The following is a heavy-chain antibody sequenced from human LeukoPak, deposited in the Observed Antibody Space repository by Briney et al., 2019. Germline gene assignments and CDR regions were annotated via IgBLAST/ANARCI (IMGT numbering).Heavy chain of an antibody. Sequence: SVKVSCKASGGTSSSCAISWVRQAPGQALEWMGRIIPIFGTANYAQKFQGRVTITTDESTSTAYMELSSMRSEDTAVYYCAREGLADFDYWGQGTLVTVSS. V-gene: IGHV1-69*05. J-gene: IGHJ4*02. CDR3: AREGLADFDY. CDR1: GGTSSSCA. CDR2: IIPIFGTA. D-gene: IGHD3-16*01.